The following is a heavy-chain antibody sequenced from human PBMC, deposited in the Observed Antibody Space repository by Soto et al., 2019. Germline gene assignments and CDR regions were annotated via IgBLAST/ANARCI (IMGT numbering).Heavy chain of an antibody. CDR2: IYYSGST. D-gene: IGHD2-15*01. Sequence: SETLSLTCTVSGGSISSSSYYWGWIRQPPGKGLEWIGSIYYSGSTYYNPSLKSRVTISVDTSKNQLSLKLSSVTAADTAVYYCLIVVVAATQNYFDYWGQGTLVTVSS. CDR3: LIVVVAATQNYFDY. CDR1: GGSISSSSYY. J-gene: IGHJ4*02. V-gene: IGHV4-39*01.